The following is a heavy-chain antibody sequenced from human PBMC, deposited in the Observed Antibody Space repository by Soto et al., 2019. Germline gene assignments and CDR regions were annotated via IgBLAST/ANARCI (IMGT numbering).Heavy chain of an antibody. CDR3: ARLGAYYQSLDP. Sequence: SETLSLTCTVSDGSISSHSWNLLRQPPGRGLEWIGYVYSSGSTKYNPSLESRVTISIDTSKNQFSLKLTSLTAADTAVYYCARLGAYYQSLDPWGPGTLVTVSS. V-gene: IGHV4-59*08. CDR1: DGSISSHS. CDR2: VYSSGST. J-gene: IGHJ5*02. D-gene: IGHD2-21*01.